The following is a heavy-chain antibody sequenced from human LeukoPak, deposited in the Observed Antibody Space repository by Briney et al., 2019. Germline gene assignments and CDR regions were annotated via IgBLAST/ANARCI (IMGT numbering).Heavy chain of an antibody. CDR2: VSYDGNQK. CDR1: GFTFGTYG. D-gene: IGHD2-21*02. Sequence: GGSLRLSCAASGFTFGTYGVHWVRQAPGKGREWVAVVSYDGNQKYYADSVKGRFTISRDNSKNTLYVQMNSLRVEDTAVYYCARAYCGADCYGTFDYWGQGTLVTVSS. J-gene: IGHJ4*02. CDR3: ARAYCGADCYGTFDY. V-gene: IGHV3-30*03.